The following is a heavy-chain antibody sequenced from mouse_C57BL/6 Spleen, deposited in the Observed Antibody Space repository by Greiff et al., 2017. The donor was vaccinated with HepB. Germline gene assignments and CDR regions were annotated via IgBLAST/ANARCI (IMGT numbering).Heavy chain of an antibody. D-gene: IGHD2-5*01. CDR1: GYAFSSYW. CDR2: SYPGDGDT. J-gene: IGHJ2*01. V-gene: IGHV1-80*01. Sequence: QVQLQPSGAELVKPGASVKFSCKASGYAFSSYWMYWVKQRPVKGLEWIGQSYPGDGDTNYNGKFKGKSTLTADKSSSTAYMQLSSLTSEDSAVYFCARSTPYYSNADYWGQGTTLTVSS. CDR3: ARSTPYYSNADY.